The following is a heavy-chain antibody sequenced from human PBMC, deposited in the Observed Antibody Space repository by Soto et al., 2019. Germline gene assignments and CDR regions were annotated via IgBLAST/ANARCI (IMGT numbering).Heavy chain of an antibody. CDR1: GFTFSSYS. J-gene: IGHJ4*02. V-gene: IGHV3-21*01. D-gene: IGHD2-15*01. Sequence: EVQLVESGGGLVKPGGSLRLSCAASGFTFSSYSMNWVRQAPGKGLEWVSSISSSSSYIYYADSVKGRFTISRDNAKNSLYLQMNSLRAEDTAVYYSASPCSGGSCYYKPDYWGQGTLVTVSS. CDR2: ISSSSSYI. CDR3: ASPCSGGSCYYKPDY.